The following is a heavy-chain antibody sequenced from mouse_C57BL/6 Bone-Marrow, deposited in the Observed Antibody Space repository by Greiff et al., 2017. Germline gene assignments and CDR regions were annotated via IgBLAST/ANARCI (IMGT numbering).Heavy chain of an antibody. Sequence: QVQLQQSGAELVRPGPSVKVSCKASGYAFTNYLIEWVKQRPGQGLEWIGVINPGSGGTNYNEKFKGKATLTADKSSSTAYMQLSSLTSEDSAVYFCARSSSGYAWFAYWGQGTLVTVSA. CDR1: GYAFTNYL. D-gene: IGHD3-2*02. V-gene: IGHV1-54*01. CDR2: INPGSGGT. CDR3: ARSSSGYAWFAY. J-gene: IGHJ3*01.